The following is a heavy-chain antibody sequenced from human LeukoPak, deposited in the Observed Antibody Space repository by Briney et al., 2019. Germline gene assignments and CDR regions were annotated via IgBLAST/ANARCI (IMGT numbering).Heavy chain of an antibody. Sequence: GGSLRLSCAASGFTFSSYSMNWVRQAPGKGLEWVSSISSSSSYIYYADSVKGRFTISRDNAKNSLYLQMNSLRAEDTAVYYCARSGGYSYGYYYGMDVWGKGTTVTVSS. D-gene: IGHD5-18*01. CDR3: ARSGGYSYGYYYGMDV. V-gene: IGHV3-21*01. CDR2: ISSSSSYI. J-gene: IGHJ6*04. CDR1: GFTFSSYS.